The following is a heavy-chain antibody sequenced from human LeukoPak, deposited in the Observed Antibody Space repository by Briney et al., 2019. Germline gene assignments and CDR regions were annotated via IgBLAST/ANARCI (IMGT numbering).Heavy chain of an antibody. CDR3: ARAYSSSWFTTTASEYFQH. J-gene: IGHJ1*01. CDR1: GGTFSSYA. V-gene: IGHV1-69*04. CDR2: IIPILGIA. D-gene: IGHD6-13*01. Sequence: SVKVSCKASGGTFSSYAISWVRQAPGQGLEWMGRIIPILGIANYAQKFQGRVTITTDESTSTAYMELSSRRSEDTAVYYCARAYSSSWFTTTASEYFQHWGQGTLVTVSS.